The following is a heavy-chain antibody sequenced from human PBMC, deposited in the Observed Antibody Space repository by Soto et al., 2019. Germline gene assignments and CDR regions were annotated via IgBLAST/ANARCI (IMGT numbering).Heavy chain of an antibody. J-gene: IGHJ5*02. V-gene: IGHV3-33*01. CDR1: GFTFSSYG. CDR3: ARDSDYYDSREINWFDP. D-gene: IGHD3-22*01. Sequence: QVQLVESGGGVVQPGRSLRLSCAASGFTFSSYGMHWVRQAPGKGLEWVAVIWYDGSNKYYADSVKGRFTISRDNSKNTLYLQMNSLRAEDTAVYYCARDSDYYDSREINWFDPWGQEPWSPSPQ. CDR2: IWYDGSNK.